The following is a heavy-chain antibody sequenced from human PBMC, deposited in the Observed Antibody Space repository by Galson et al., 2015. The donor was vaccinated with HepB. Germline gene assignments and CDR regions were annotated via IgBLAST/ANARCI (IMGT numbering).Heavy chain of an antibody. D-gene: IGHD3-22*01. V-gene: IGHV3-74*01. CDR3: TMNYYSLNSGYFQNWSDP. Sequence: SLRLSCAASEFTFRNYWMHWVRQAPGKGLVWVARINSDGSSVSYADSIKGRFIISRDNARGTLYLQMNSLRVEDTAVYYCTMNYYSLNSGYFQNWSDPWGQGTLVTVSA. CDR1: EFTFRNYW. J-gene: IGHJ5*02. CDR2: INSDGSSV.